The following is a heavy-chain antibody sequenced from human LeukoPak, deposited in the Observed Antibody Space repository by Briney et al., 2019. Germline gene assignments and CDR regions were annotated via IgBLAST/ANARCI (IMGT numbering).Heavy chain of an antibody. J-gene: IGHJ4*02. Sequence: SETLSLTCTVSGGSISSYYWSWIRQPPGKGLEWIGYIYTGGSTNYNPSLKSRVTISVDTSKNQFSLKLSSVTAADTAVYYCARRVAATAILAFDYWGQGTLVTVSS. CDR1: GGSISSYY. CDR2: IYTGGST. D-gene: IGHD2-2*02. V-gene: IGHV4-4*09. CDR3: ARRVAATAILAFDY.